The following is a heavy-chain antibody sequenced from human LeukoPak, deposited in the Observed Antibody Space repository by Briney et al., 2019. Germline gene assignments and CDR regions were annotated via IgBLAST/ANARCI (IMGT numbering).Heavy chain of an antibody. V-gene: IGHV3-11*03. J-gene: IGHJ4*02. Sequence: GGSLRLSCAASGFTFSDYYMSWMRQAPGKGPEWVSYISSSSTYTNYADSVKGRFTISRDNARNSLYLQMSSLRADDTAVYYCARRMTSVTTFDYWGQGTLVTVSS. CDR3: ARRMTSVTTFDY. CDR2: ISSSSTYT. D-gene: IGHD4-17*01. CDR1: GFTFSDYY.